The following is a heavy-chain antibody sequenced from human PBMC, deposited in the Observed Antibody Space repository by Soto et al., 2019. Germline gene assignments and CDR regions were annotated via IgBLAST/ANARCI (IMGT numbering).Heavy chain of an antibody. J-gene: IGHJ4*02. CDR3: ARGVGSSPPRY. D-gene: IGHD3-9*01. V-gene: IGHV4-59*01. CDR1: GGSISVYY. CDR2: VYDNGRP. Sequence: LSLTCTISGGSISVYYWSWIRQSPRQGLEWIGYVYDNGRPYYSPSLKSRVTISADTSKNQISLKLTSATAADTAVYYCARGVGSSPPRYWGRGTLVTVSS.